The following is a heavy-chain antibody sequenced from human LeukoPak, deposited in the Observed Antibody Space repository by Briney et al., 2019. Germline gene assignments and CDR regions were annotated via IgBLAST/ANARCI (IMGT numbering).Heavy chain of an antibody. CDR1: GCTFTGYY. D-gene: IGHD3-22*01. V-gene: IGHV1-2*02. Sequence: ASVKVSCKASGCTFTGYYMHWVRQAPGQGLEWMGWINPNSGGTNYAQKFQGRVTMTRDTSISTAYMELSRLRSDDTAVYYCASTGYDSSGYYVYWGQGTLVTVSS. J-gene: IGHJ4*02. CDR2: INPNSGGT. CDR3: ASTGYDSSGYYVY.